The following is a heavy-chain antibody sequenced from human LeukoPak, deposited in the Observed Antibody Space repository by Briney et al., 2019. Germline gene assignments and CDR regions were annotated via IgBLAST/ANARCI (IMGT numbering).Heavy chain of an antibody. CDR3: GRDYHLGGIDV. D-gene: IGHD1-14*01. CDR2: INGGSGNT. V-gene: IGHV1-3*01. J-gene: IGHJ6*02. CDR1: GYTFTDYT. Sequence: ASVKVSCKASGYTFTDYTMHWLRQAPGQRLDWMGWINGGSGNTKYSPEFQGRVTITRDTSASTAYMELSSLRSEDTAVYYCGRDYHLGGIDVWGQGTTVTVSS.